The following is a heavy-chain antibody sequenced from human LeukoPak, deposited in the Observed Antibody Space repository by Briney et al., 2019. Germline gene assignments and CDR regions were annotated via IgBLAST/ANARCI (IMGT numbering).Heavy chain of an antibody. D-gene: IGHD1-26*01. J-gene: IGHJ4*02. CDR2: ISASSSTI. V-gene: IGHV3-48*01. CDR3: ARRGVGATFGFDY. Sequence: PGGSLRLSCAASGFTFSSYSMNWVRQAPGKGLEWVSYISASSSTIYYADSVKGRFTISRDNAKNSLYLQMNSLRAEDTAVYYCARRGVGATFGFDYWGQGTLVTVSS. CDR1: GFTFSSYS.